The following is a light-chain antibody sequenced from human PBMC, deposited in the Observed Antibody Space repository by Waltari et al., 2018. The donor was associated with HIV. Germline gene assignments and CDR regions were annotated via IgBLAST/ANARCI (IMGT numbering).Light chain of an antibody. CDR3: QQYNSYVT. J-gene: IGKJ3*01. CDR1: QSISNS. Sequence: DIQMTQSPSTLSASVGDRVPITCRASQSISNSLAWYQQKPGKAPKLLIYKASSLESGVPSRFSGSGSGTEFTLTISSLQPDDFATYYCQQYNSYVTFGPGTKVDIK. CDR2: KAS. V-gene: IGKV1-5*03.